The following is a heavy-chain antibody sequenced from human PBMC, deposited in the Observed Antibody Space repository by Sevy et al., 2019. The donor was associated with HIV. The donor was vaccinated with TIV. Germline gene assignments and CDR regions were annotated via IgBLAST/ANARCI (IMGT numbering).Heavy chain of an antibody. CDR1: GGSISSYY. D-gene: IGHD3-22*01. CDR3: ARSSVYYDSSGYYLISYYYYYMDV. Sequence: SETLSLTCTVSGGSISSYYWSWIRQPPGKGLEWIGYIYYSGSTNYKPSLKSRVTISVDTSKNQFSLKLSSVTAADTAVYYCARSSVYYDSSGYYLISYYYYYMDVWGKGTTVTVSS. J-gene: IGHJ6*03. CDR2: IYYSGST. V-gene: IGHV4-59*01.